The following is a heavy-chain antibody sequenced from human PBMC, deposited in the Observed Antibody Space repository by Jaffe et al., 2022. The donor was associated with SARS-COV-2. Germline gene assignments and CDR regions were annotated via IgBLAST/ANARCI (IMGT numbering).Heavy chain of an antibody. J-gene: IGHJ4*02. CDR3: ARTGYSYGSAMVTAYFDY. Sequence: QVQLQQWGAGLLKPSETLSLTCAVYGGSFSGYYWSWIRQPPGKGLEWIGEINHSGSTNYNPSLKSRVTISVDTSKNQFSLKLSSVTAADTAVYYCARTGYSYGSAMVTAYFDYWGQGTLVTVSS. D-gene: IGHD5-18*01. CDR2: INHSGST. V-gene: IGHV4-34*01. CDR1: GGSFSGYY.